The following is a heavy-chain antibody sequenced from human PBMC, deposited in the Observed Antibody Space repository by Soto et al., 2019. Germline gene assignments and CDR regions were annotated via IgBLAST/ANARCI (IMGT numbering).Heavy chain of an antibody. CDR1: GGSLITGDQS. CDR3: ARELPQRQGRNMDV. V-gene: IGHV4-31*03. D-gene: IGHD1-1*01. Sequence: QVQLQESGPGLVKPSQTLSLTCTVTGGSLITGDQSWTWIRHRPGEGLEWFGYINHRGSLYYNPSLESRVAMSVDTSKNQFSLNLSSVTAADTAVYYCARELPQRQGRNMDVWGQGTTVTVSS. J-gene: IGHJ6*02. CDR2: INHRGSL.